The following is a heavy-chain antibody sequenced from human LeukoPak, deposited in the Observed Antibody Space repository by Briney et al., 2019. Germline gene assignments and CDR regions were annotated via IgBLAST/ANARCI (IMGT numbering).Heavy chain of an antibody. V-gene: IGHV4-59*01. Sequence: SSETLSLTCTVPGGSISSYYWSWIRQPPGKGLEWIGYIYYSGSTNYNPSLKSRVTISVDTSKNQFSLKLSSVTAADTAVYYCARDRGTGLFDYWGQGTLVTVSS. CDR2: IYYSGST. J-gene: IGHJ4*02. D-gene: IGHD1-1*01. CDR3: ARDRGTGLFDY. CDR1: GGSISSYY.